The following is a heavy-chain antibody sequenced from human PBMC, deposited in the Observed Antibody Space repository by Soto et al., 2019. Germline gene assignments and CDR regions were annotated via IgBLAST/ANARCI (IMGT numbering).Heavy chain of an antibody. V-gene: IGHV4-59*01. J-gene: IGHJ3*02. CDR3: ARERHDYGDYDAFDI. D-gene: IGHD4-17*01. CDR2: IYYSGST. Sequence: SETLSRTCTDSGGSISSYYWSWVRQPPGKGLEWIGYIYYSGSTNYNPSLKSRVTISVDTSKNQFSLKLSSVTAADTAVYYCARERHDYGDYDAFDIWGQGTMVTVSS. CDR1: GGSISSYY.